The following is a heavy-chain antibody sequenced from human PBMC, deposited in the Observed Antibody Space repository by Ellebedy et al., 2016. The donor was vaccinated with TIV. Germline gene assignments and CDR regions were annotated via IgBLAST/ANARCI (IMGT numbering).Heavy chain of an antibody. Sequence: GGSLRLXXAASGFIFSNYAIHWVRQAPGKGLEWVALISSDGSNQYYVDSVKDRFTISRDNSKNTLYLQMNSLRAEDTAVYYCARGPPIAARTSWFDPWGQGTLVTVSS. D-gene: IGHD6-13*01. J-gene: IGHJ5*02. CDR2: ISSDGSNQ. CDR3: ARGPPIAARTSWFDP. V-gene: IGHV3-30*03. CDR1: GFIFSNYA.